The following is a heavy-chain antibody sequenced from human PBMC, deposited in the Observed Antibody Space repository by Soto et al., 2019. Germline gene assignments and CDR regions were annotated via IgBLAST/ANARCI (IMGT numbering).Heavy chain of an antibody. Sequence: ASVKVSCKASGYTFTGYYMHWVRQAPGQGLEWMGWINPNSGGTNYAQKFQGWVNMTRDTSISTAYMEMSRLRSDDTAVYYCAREERIAAAGTYYYGMDVWGQGTTVTVSS. CDR1: GYTFTGYY. J-gene: IGHJ6*02. CDR3: AREERIAAAGTYYYGMDV. CDR2: INPNSGGT. D-gene: IGHD6-13*01. V-gene: IGHV1-2*04.